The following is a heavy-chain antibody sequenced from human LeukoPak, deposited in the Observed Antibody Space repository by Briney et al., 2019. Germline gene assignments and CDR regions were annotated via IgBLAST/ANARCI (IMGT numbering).Heavy chain of an antibody. CDR2: IYFTGRT. J-gene: IGHJ4*02. Sequence: SETLSLTXTVSGGSISTYYWSWIRLPPGKGLEWIAYIYFTGRTQYNPSLKNRVTISVDTSKNQFSLRLSSVTPADTAVYYCARGGYDSDFDYWGQGTLVTVSS. D-gene: IGHD3-3*01. V-gene: IGHV4-59*01. CDR1: GGSISTYY. CDR3: ARGGYDSDFDY.